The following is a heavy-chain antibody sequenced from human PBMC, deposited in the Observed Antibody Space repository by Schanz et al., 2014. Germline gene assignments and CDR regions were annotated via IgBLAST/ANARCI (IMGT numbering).Heavy chain of an antibody. D-gene: IGHD1-1*01. J-gene: IGHJ5*02. V-gene: IGHV1-2*06. CDR1: GYTFTDYH. Sequence: QVQLVQSGAEVKKPGASVKVSCKSSGYTFTDYHIHWVRQAPGQGLEYMGRINPNSGGTNFAQKIKGRVNMTRDPSISTVYMELSRLRPQDTAVYYCARAGTVIRSLSGWFDPWGQGTLVTVSS. CDR3: ARAGTVIRSLSGWFDP. CDR2: INPNSGGT.